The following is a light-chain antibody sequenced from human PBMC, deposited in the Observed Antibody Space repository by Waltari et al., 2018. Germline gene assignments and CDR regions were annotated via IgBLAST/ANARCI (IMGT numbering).Light chain of an antibody. J-gene: IGLJ3*02. CDR3: QTWTTGIWV. V-gene: IGLV4-69*01. CDR1: SGHGNYA. CDR2: LNSDGSH. Sequence: QLVLTQAPSASASLGASVKLTCTLPSGHGNYAFTWHQQQPEKGPRYLMRLNSDGSHTRGDGIPDRFSGSSSGAERYLIISSLQSEDEADYYCQTWTTGIWVFGGGTKLTVL.